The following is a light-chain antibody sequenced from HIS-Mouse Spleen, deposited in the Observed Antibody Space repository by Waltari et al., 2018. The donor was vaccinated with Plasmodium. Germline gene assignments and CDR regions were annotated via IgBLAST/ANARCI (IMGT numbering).Light chain of an antibody. CDR3: QSYDSSLSGYV. CDR2: GNS. CDR1: RSNIRAGYD. V-gene: IGLV1-40*01. J-gene: IGLJ1*01. Sequence: QSVLTQPPSVSGAPGQRVTISCTGRRSNIRAGYDVHWYQQLPGTAPKLLIYGNSNRPSGGPDRFSGAKSGTSASLAITGLQAEDEADYYCQSYDSSLSGYVFGTGTKVTVL.